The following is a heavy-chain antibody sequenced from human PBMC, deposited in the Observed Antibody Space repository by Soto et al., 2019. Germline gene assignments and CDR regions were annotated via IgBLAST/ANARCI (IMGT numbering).Heavy chain of an antibody. CDR3: ARVDHCISTSCYAGYYYYYGMDV. Sequence: SVKVSCKASGGTFSSYAISWVRQAPGQGLEWMGGIIPIFGTANYAQKFQGRVTITADESTSTAYMELSSLRSEDTAVYYCARVDHCISTSCYAGYYYYYGMDVWGQGTTVTVSS. CDR1: GGTFSSYA. J-gene: IGHJ6*02. V-gene: IGHV1-69*13. CDR2: IIPIFGTA. D-gene: IGHD2-2*01.